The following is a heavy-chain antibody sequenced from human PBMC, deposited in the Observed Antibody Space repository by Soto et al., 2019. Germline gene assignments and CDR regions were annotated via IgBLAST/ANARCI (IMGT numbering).Heavy chain of an antibody. Sequence: HSQTLSLTCAISGDSVSSNSAAWNWIRQSPSRGLEWLGRTYYRSKWYNDYAVSVKSRITINPDTSKNQFSLQLNSVTPEDTAVYYCAKNQERELPRVIDFWGQGTLVTVSS. CDR1: GDSVSSNSAA. V-gene: IGHV6-1*01. D-gene: IGHD1-7*01. J-gene: IGHJ4*02. CDR3: AKNQERELPRVIDF. CDR2: TYYRSKWYN.